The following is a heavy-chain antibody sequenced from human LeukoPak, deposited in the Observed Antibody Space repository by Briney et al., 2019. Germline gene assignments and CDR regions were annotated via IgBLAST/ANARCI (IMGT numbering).Heavy chain of an antibody. CDR2: INHSGST. CDR3: ARGGSNAWYIDY. Sequence: SETLSLTCAASGGPFSGYHWSWIRQSPGKGLERIGEINHSGSTNYNPSLESRVTISVDTSRNEFSVRLNSVTAADTAVYYCARGGSNAWYIDYWGQGTLVTVSS. CDR1: GGPFSGYH. V-gene: IGHV4-34*01. D-gene: IGHD6-19*01. J-gene: IGHJ4*02.